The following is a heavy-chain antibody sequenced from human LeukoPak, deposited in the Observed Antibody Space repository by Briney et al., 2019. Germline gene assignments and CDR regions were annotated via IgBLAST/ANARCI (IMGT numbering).Heavy chain of an antibody. CDR2: INPNSGAT. Sequence: GASVKASCKASGYTFTGYQMHWVRQAPGQGLEWMGWINPNSGATNYAQEFQGRVTMTRDTSIGTAYMELSRLRSDDTAVYCCARDYYGSGSYSTDYWGQGTLVTVSS. D-gene: IGHD3-10*01. V-gene: IGHV1-2*02. J-gene: IGHJ4*02. CDR3: ARDYYGSGSYSTDY. CDR1: GYTFTGYQ.